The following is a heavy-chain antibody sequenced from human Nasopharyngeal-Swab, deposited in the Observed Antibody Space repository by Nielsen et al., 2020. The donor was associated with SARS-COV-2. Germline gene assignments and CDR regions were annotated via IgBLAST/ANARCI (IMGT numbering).Heavy chain of an antibody. V-gene: IGHV3-7*01. CDR3: VRMGDYTWNGFDI. CDR2: IKKDGSEK. J-gene: IGHJ3*02. Sequence: GLEWAANIKKDGSEKYYVDSVKGRFTISRDNTKNSVYLQMNSLRAEDTAVYYCVRMGDYTWNGFDIWGQGTMVTVSS. D-gene: IGHD1-26*01.